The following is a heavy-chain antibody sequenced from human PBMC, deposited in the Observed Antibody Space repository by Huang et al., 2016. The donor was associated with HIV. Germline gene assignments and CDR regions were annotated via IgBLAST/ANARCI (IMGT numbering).Heavy chain of an antibody. V-gene: IGHV4-59*11. CDR3: ARDHHDVWGGYRQMYFFDH. J-gene: IGHJ4*02. Sequence: QVQLQESGPGLVKPSETLSLTCTVSGGSISTHYWSWIRQPPGKGLEWIGSIYYSGSNNYSPSLKSRVTILVDTSKNQFSLRVNSVTAADTAMYYCARDHHDVWGGYRQMYFFDHWGQGTLVTVSS. CDR2: IYYSGSN. CDR1: GGSISTHY. D-gene: IGHD3-3*01.